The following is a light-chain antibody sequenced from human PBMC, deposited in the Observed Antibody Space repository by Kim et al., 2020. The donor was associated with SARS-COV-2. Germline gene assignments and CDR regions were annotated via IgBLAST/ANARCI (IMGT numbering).Light chain of an antibody. CDR3: QSADSSGTSWV. V-gene: IGLV3-25*03. CDR2: KDS. J-gene: IGLJ3*02. Sequence: SPGQTARITCSGDAVPKQYAYWYQQKPGQAPVLVIYKDSERPSGIPARFSGSSSGTTVTLTISGVQAEDEADYYCQSADSSGTSWVFGGGTQLTVL. CDR1: AVPKQY.